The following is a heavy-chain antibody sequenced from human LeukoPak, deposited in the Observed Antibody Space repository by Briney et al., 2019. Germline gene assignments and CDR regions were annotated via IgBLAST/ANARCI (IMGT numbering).Heavy chain of an antibody. D-gene: IGHD3-10*01. CDR2: IKCKGDGETA. J-gene: IGHJ4*02. Sequence: GGSLRLSCAASGFTLSSYWMSGVRHAPGKGPEWVGRIKCKGDGETADNTGHVKVRFTMSRDDTKHTVYQHIDAVKDEDTAVYYCATDLGLTMIQGVFVKWGQGALVTVSS. CDR1: GFTLSSYW. V-gene: IGHV3-15*01. CDR3: ATDLGLTMIQGVFVK.